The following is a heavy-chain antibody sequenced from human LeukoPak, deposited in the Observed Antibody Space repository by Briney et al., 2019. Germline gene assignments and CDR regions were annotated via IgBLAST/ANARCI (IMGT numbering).Heavy chain of an antibody. CDR3: ARDFWSGYHATGDY. D-gene: IGHD3-3*01. CDR1: GLTFSSYW. J-gene: IGHJ4*02. Sequence: GGSLRLSCAASGLTFSSYWMSWVRQVPGKGLEWVANIKQDGSEKDYLDSVKGRFTISRDNAKNSLYLQMNSLRAEDTAVYYCARDFWSGYHATGDYWGQGTLVTVSS. CDR2: IKQDGSEK. V-gene: IGHV3-7*01.